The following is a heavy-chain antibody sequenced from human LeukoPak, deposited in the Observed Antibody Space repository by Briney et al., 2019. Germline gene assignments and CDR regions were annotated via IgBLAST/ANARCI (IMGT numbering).Heavy chain of an antibody. CDR2: IIPIFGTA. CDR1: GYTFSNYG. D-gene: IGHD3-22*01. CDR3: ARASLAYSFDNSGPPLRPKPHYFDY. V-gene: IGHV1-69*06. J-gene: IGHJ4*02. Sequence: SVKVSCKASGYTFSNYGIIWVRQAPGQGLEWMGGIIPIFGTANYAQKFQGRVTITADKSTSTAYMELSSLRSEDTAVYYCARASLAYSFDNSGPPLRPKPHYFDYWGQGTLVTVSS.